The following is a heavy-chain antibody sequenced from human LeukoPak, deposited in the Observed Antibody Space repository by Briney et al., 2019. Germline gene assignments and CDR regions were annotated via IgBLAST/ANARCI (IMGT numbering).Heavy chain of an antibody. CDR1: GASISSGGYS. CDR2: IYYTGST. Sequence: SETLSLTCTVSGASISSGGYSWSWVRQHPGKGLEWIGCIYYTGSTYYNLSLERRVTISVATSKNQFSLKVSSVTAADTAVYFCARTITIFGALGYFDYWGQGTLVTVSS. CDR3: ARTITIFGALGYFDY. V-gene: IGHV4-31*03. D-gene: IGHD3-3*01. J-gene: IGHJ4*02.